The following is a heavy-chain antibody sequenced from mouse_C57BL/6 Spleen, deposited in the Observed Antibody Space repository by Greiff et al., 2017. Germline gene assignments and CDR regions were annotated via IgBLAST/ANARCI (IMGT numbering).Heavy chain of an antibody. Sequence: EVKLQQSGPELVKPGASVKISCKASGYTFTDYYMNWVKQSHGKSLEWIGDINPNNGGTSYNQKFKGKATLTVDKSSSTAYMERRSLTSEDSAVYYCARWPGWGYWGQGTTLTVSS. CDR2: INPNNGGT. D-gene: IGHD1-1*02. CDR1: GYTFTDYY. J-gene: IGHJ2*01. V-gene: IGHV1-26*01. CDR3: ARWPGWGY.